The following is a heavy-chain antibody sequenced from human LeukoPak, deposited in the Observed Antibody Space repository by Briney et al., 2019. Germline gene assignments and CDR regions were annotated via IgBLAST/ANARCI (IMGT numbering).Heavy chain of an antibody. J-gene: IGHJ4*02. Sequence: GGSLRLSCAASGFTFSSYSMNWVRQAPGEGLEWVSSISSSSSYIYYADSVKGRFTISRDNAKNSLYLQMNSLRAEDTAVYYCARKGSTTAMVTGIDYWGQGTLVTVSS. CDR1: GFTFSSYS. CDR3: ARKGSTTAMVTGIDY. D-gene: IGHD5-18*01. CDR2: ISSSSSYI. V-gene: IGHV3-21*01.